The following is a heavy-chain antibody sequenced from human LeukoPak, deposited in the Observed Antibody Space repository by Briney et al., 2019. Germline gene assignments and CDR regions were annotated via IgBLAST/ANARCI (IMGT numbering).Heavy chain of an antibody. V-gene: IGHV4-61*01. Sequence: SETLSLTCTVSGGSVSSGSHYWNWIRQSPGRGLEWIGHIYYRGTTNYTPSLKSRVTISVDTSMNQFSLRLSSVTAADTAVYFCARSFYSSGWYTPLRWFDTWGQGTPVAVSS. CDR1: GGSVSSGSHY. CDR2: IYYRGTT. J-gene: IGHJ5*02. CDR3: ARSFYSSGWYTPLRWFDT. D-gene: IGHD6-19*01.